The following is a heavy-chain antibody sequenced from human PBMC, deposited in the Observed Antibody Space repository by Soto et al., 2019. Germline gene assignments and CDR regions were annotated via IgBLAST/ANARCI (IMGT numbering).Heavy chain of an antibody. CDR2: IFAGGGT. J-gene: IGHJ4*02. CDR1: DFTVSSNY. D-gene: IGHD3-10*01. Sequence: EVQLVESGGDLIQPGGSLRLSCAVSDFTVSSNYMSWVRQAPGRGLEWVSVIFAGGGTYYADSVKGRFTISKDNSKNKVYLQMNNLRAGDTAVYYCAGGFNYGYIDHWGQGTPVTVSS. V-gene: IGHV3-53*01. CDR3: AGGFNYGYIDH.